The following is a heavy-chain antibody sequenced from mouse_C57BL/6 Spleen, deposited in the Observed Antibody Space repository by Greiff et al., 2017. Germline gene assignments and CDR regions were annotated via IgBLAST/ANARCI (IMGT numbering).Heavy chain of an antibody. CDR3: ARISYGSSVEGAMDD. CDR2: IWWDDAR. D-gene: IGHD1-1*01. CDR1: GFSLSTFGMG. V-gene: IGHV8-8*01. Sequence: QVTLKVSGPGILQPSPTLSLTCSFSGFSLSTFGMGVGWIRQPSGKGLEWLAHIWWDDARYYNPVLKSRLTISKDTSKNQVFLKIANVDTADTATYYCARISYGSSVEGAMDDWGQGTSVTVAS. J-gene: IGHJ4*01.